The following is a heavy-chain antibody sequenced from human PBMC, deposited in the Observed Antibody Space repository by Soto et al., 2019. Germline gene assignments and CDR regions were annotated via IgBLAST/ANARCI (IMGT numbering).Heavy chain of an antibody. Sequence: EVQLVESGGALVQPGGSLTLSCAASGFTVSISYMTWVRHVPGKGLEWVSIIYSDGHTYYTDSVKGRFTISRDNSKNTLYLQMSSLRAENTAVYYCAKMKYCPSTTCFDCWGQATLVTVSS. J-gene: IGHJ4*02. CDR2: IYSDGHT. CDR1: GFTVSISY. V-gene: IGHV3-66*01. D-gene: IGHD2-2*01. CDR3: AKMKYCPSTTCFDC.